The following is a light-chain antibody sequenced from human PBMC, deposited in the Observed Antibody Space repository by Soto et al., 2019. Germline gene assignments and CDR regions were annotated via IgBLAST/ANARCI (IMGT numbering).Light chain of an antibody. CDR3: AAWDDSRSGPV. J-gene: IGLJ2*01. CDR1: RSNIGTNY. V-gene: IGLV1-47*02. CDR2: NTN. Sequence: QSVLTQPPSASGTPGQRVTISCSGSRSNIGTNYVYWYQHLPGKAPKLLIYNTNRRPSGVPDRFTGSKSGTSASLAISGLRSEDEADYYCAAWDDSRSGPVFGGGTKLTVL.